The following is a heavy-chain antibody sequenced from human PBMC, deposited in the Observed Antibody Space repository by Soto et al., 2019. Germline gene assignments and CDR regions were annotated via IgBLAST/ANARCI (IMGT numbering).Heavy chain of an antibody. V-gene: IGHV4-59*01. CDR3: AIMDSSVYYRINY. CDR1: GGSLSGVY. D-gene: IGHD3-22*01. Sequence: QVQLHESGPGLVKPSETLSLTCTVSGGSLSGVYWSWLRQPPGKGLEWLGYMSYTGRTDYNPSLKSRVTISVATSKSQFFLMLTSVTAADTAVYYCAIMDSSVYYRINYXGQGTLVTVSS. CDR2: MSYTGRT. J-gene: IGHJ4*02.